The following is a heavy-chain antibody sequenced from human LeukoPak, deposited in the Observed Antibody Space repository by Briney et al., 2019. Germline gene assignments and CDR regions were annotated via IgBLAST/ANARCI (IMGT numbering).Heavy chain of an antibody. CDR1: GYTFTSYD. V-gene: IGHV1-8*01. Sequence: ASVTVSCKASGYTFTSYDINWVRQAPGQGLEWMGWMNPNSGNTGYAQKFQGRVTMTRNTSISTAYMELSSLRSEDTAVYYCARANWNDDLFDYWGQGTLVTVSS. CDR2: MNPNSGNT. D-gene: IGHD1-1*01. CDR3: ARANWNDDLFDY. J-gene: IGHJ4*02.